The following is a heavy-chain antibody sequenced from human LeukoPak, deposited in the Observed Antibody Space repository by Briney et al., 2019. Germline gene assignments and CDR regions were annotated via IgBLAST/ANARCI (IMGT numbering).Heavy chain of an antibody. Sequence: SETLSLTCTVSGGSISSYYWSWIRQPPGKGLEWIGYIYYSGSTNCNPSLKSRVTISVDTSKNQFSLKLSSVTAADTAVYYCARDQGYSGYGFDYWGQGTLVTVSS. CDR2: IYYSGST. V-gene: IGHV4-59*01. J-gene: IGHJ4*02. CDR1: GGSISSYY. D-gene: IGHD5-12*01. CDR3: ARDQGYSGYGFDY.